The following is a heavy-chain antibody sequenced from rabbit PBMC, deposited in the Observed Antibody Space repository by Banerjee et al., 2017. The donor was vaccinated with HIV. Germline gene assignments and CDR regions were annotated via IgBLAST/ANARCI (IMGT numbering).Heavy chain of an antibody. D-gene: IGHD2-1*01. CDR2: IYTGGSGST. J-gene: IGHJ5*01. V-gene: IGHV1S40*01. CDR3: ARGSATMTMVITGYSLAL. Sequence: QSLEESGGGLVQPEGSLTLTCTASGFSFSSSYYMCWVRQAPGKGLEWIGCIYTGGSGSTAYASWAKGRFTVSKTSSTTVTLQLNSLTAADTATYFCARGSATMTMVITGYSLALRGQGTLVTVS. CDR1: GFSFSSSYY.